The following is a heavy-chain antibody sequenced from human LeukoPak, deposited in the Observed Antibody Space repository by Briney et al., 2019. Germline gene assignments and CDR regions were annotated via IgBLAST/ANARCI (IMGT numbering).Heavy chain of an antibody. D-gene: IGHD4-17*01. CDR1: GFTVSSNY. CDR2: IYSGGST. J-gene: IGHJ4*02. Sequence: GGSLRLPCAASGFTVSSNYMNWVRQAPGKGLEWVSAIYSGGSTYYADSVKGRFTISRDNSKNTLYLQMNSLRAEDTAVYYCAREAVTRNYFDYWGQGTLVTVSS. V-gene: IGHV3-53*01. CDR3: AREAVTRNYFDY.